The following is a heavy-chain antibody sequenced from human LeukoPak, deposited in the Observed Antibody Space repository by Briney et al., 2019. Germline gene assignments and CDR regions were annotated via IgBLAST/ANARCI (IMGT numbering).Heavy chain of an antibody. Sequence: GGSLRLSCAASGFTFNTYSMNWVRQAPGKGLEWVSYISGSSRVIYYADSVKGRFTISRDNAKNSLYLQMNRLRDEDTAVYYCARDFDTSGYTFDYWGQGTLVTVSS. D-gene: IGHD3-22*01. V-gene: IGHV3-48*02. CDR2: ISGSSRVI. CDR3: ARDFDTSGYTFDY. CDR1: GFTFNTYS. J-gene: IGHJ4*02.